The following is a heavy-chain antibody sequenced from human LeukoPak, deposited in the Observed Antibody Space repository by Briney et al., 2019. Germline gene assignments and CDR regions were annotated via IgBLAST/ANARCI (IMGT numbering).Heavy chain of an antibody. CDR3: ARFSNNYDILTGYPMYYFDY. CDR2: IYYSGST. Sequence: SETLSLTCTVSGGSISTYYWSWIRQPPGKGLEWIAHIYYSGSTNYNPSLKSRVTISVDTSKNQFSLKLSSVTAADTAVYYCARFSNNYDILTGYPMYYFDYWGQGTLVTVPS. CDR1: GGSISTYY. D-gene: IGHD3-9*01. V-gene: IGHV4-59*01. J-gene: IGHJ4*02.